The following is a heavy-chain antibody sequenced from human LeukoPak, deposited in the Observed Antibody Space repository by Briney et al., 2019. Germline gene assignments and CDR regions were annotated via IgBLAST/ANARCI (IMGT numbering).Heavy chain of an antibody. V-gene: IGHV3-23*01. Sequence: GGSLRLSCAASGFTFDDYAMSWVRQAPGKGLEWVSAISVSGGSTYYADSVKGRFTISRDNSKNTLYLQMNSLRAEDTAVYYCAKDNRRDIVVVPAAIGYWGQGTLVTVSS. D-gene: IGHD2-2*02. J-gene: IGHJ4*02. CDR2: ISVSGGST. CDR1: GFTFDDYA. CDR3: AKDNRRDIVVVPAAIGY.